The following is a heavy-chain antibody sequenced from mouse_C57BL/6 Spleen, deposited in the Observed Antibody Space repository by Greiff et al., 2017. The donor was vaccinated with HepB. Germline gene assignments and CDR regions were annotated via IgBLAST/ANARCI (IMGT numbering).Heavy chain of an antibody. CDR3: AKNKDYYGSSNAMDY. Sequence: VQLKESGPGLVQPSQSLSITCTVSGFSLTSYGVHWVRQPPGKGLEWLGVIWSGGSTDYNAAFISRLSISKDNSKSQVFFKMNSLQADDTAIYYCAKNKDYYGSSNAMDYWGQGTSVTVSS. V-gene: IGHV2-4*01. D-gene: IGHD1-1*01. CDR1: GFSLTSYG. J-gene: IGHJ4*01. CDR2: IWSGGST.